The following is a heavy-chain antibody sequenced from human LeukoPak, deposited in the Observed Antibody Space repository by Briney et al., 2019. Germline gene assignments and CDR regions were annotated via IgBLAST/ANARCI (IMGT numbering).Heavy chain of an antibody. D-gene: IGHD6-6*01. CDR3: ARGGTSPSSAGYYYYYGMDV. CDR2: INACTGDT. Sequence: ASVKVSCKASGYTFTSYAMHWVRQAPGQRLEWMGWINACTGDTKYSQKFQGRVIISRDTSASTAYMELSSLRSEDTAVYYCARGGTSPSSAGYYYYYGMDVWGQGTTVTVSS. CDR1: GYTFTSYA. J-gene: IGHJ6*02. V-gene: IGHV1-3*01.